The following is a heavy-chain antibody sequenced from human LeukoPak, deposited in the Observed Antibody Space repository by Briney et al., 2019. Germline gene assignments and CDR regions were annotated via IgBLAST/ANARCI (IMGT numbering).Heavy chain of an antibody. CDR2: VNPNSGGT. D-gene: IGHD2-15*01. CDR1: GYTFTGYY. CDR3: ARAGRYCSGGSCSLDYYYYYYMDV. J-gene: IGHJ6*03. Sequence: ASVKVSCKASGYTFTGYYMHWVRQAPGQGLEWMGWVNPNSGGTNYAQKFQGRVTMTRDTSISTAYMELSRLRSDDTAVYYCARAGRYCSGGSCSLDYYYYYYMDVWGKGTTVTVSS. V-gene: IGHV1-2*02.